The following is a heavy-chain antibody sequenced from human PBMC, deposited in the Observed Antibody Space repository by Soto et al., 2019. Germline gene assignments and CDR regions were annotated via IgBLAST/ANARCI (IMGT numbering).Heavy chain of an antibody. CDR1: GFTFSDYY. CDR2: ITSSSTYT. CDR3: ARAHSSPVTYFDY. J-gene: IGHJ4*02. D-gene: IGHD4-17*01. V-gene: IGHV3-11*05. Sequence: QVQLVESGGGLVKPGGSLRLSCAASGFTFSDYYMSWIRQAPGKGLEWVSYITSSSTYTNYADSVKGRFTLSRDNAKNSLYLQMNSLRAEDTAVYYCARAHSSPVTYFDYWGQGTLVTVSS.